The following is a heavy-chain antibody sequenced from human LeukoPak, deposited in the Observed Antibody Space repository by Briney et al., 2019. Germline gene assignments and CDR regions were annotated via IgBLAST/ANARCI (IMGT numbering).Heavy chain of an antibody. CDR3: ARDGPYSDSWSGPFPFDM. J-gene: IGHJ3*02. V-gene: IGHV3-21*01. Sequence: GGSLRLSCEASGFTFSTYFMNWVRQAPGKGLEWVSSISTMSTYTHYADSVKGRFTISRDNAKNSLYLEMNSLRAEDTAVYYCARDGPYSDSWSGPFPFDMWGRGTMVTVSS. CDR1: GFTFSTYF. CDR2: ISTMSTYT. D-gene: IGHD3-3*01.